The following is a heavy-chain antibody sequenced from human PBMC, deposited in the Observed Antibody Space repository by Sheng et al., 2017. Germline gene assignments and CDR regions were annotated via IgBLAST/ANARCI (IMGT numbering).Heavy chain of an antibody. Sequence: EVQLVESGGGLVQPGKSLRLSCVASGFTFDDYGMHWVRQAPGKGLEWVSGIDWNSDGIGYADSVKGRFTISRDNAKNSLYLQMNSLRTEDTALYYCAKDPNSDSSIDYFDYWGQGTLVTVSS. J-gene: IGHJ4*02. D-gene: IGHD3-22*01. V-gene: IGHV3-9*01. CDR3: AKDPNSDSSIDYFDY. CDR2: IDWNSDGI. CDR1: GFTFDDYG.